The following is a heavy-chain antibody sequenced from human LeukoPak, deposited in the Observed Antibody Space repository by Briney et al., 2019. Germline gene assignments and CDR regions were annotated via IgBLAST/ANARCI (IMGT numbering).Heavy chain of an antibody. CDR1: GFTFSTYG. V-gene: IGHV3-30*03. CDR2: TSYDGSSK. CDR3: AMLRYSGGWWDY. D-gene: IGHD2-15*01. J-gene: IGHJ4*02. Sequence: PGGSLRLSCEGSGFTFSTYGVHWVRRAPGKGLEWVALTSYDGSSKSYADSVKGRFTISRDNSQNTVYLQMNNLRVEDTAVYYCAMLRYSGGWWDYWGQGTLVTVSS.